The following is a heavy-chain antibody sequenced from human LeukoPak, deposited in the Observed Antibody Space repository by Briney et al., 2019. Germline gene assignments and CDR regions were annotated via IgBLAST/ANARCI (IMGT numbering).Heavy chain of an antibody. CDR1: GGSISSYY. CDR2: IYYSGST. V-gene: IGHV4-59*01. J-gene: IGHJ4*02. D-gene: IGHD3-3*01. Sequence: PSETLSLTCTVSGGSISSYYWSWIRQPPGKGLEWIGYIYYSGSTNYNPSLKSRVTISVDTSKNQFSLKLSSVTAADTAVYYCARDSGVAPYFDYWGQGTLVTVSS. CDR3: ARDSGVAPYFDY.